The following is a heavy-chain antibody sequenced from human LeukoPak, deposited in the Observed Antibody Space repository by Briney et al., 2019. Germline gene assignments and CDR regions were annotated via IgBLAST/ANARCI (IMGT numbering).Heavy chain of an antibody. CDR1: GGTFSSYA. J-gene: IGHJ4*02. V-gene: IGHV1-69*05. D-gene: IGHD3-10*01. CDR2: IIPIFGTA. Sequence: GASVKVSCKASGGTFSSYAISWVRRAPGQGLEWMGGIIPIFGTANYAQKFQGRVTITTDESTSTAYMELSSLRSEDTAAYYCARDGGDGYGSGSYYSTFGYWGQGTLVTVSS. CDR3: ARDGGDGYGSGSYYSTFGY.